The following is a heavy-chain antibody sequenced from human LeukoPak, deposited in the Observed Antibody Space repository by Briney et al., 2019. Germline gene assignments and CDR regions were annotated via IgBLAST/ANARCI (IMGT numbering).Heavy chain of an antibody. J-gene: IGHJ5*02. D-gene: IGHD3-10*01. CDR3: AIAMVRGVNNWFDP. CDR2: IYSGGST. CDR1: GGSFSGYY. V-gene: IGHV3-53*01. Sequence: ETLSLTCAVYGGSFSGYYWSWIRQPPGKGLEWVSVIYSGGSTYYADSVKGRFTISRDNSKNTLYLQMNSLRAEDTAVYYCAIAMVRGVNNWFDPWGQGTLVTVSS.